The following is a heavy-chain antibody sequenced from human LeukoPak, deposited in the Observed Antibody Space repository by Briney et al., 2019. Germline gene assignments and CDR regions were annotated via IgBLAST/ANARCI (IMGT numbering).Heavy chain of an antibody. D-gene: IGHD6-13*01. CDR3: ARGGYISSYYGWFDP. V-gene: IGHV1-2*02. CDR1: GYTFTDYY. CDR2: INPNSGGT. J-gene: IGHJ5*02. Sequence: ASVKVSCKASGYTFTDYYLYWVRQAPGLGLELMGWINPNSGGTNYAQKFQGRVTVTRDTSISIVYMELSRLTSDDTAVYYCARGGYISSYYGWFDPWGQGTLVTVSS.